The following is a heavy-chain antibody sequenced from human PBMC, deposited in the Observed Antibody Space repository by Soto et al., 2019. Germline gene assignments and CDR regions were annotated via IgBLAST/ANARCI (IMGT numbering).Heavy chain of an antibody. Sequence: QITLKESGPTLVKPTQTLTLTCTFSGFSLSITRMAVGWIRQPPGQALEWIALIYWHDDKRYSPFLKSMLTITKDPSTIEVVLSLTSMYPVETASYYFAHIVVAGSGYYVEYCGQGTLVTVSS. CDR2: IYWHDDK. J-gene: IGHJ4*02. CDR1: GFSLSITRMA. V-gene: IGHV2-5*01. CDR3: AHIVVAGSGYYVEY. D-gene: IGHD6-19*01.